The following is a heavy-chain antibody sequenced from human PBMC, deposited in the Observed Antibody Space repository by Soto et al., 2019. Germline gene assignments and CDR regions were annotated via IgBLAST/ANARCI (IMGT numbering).Heavy chain of an antibody. CDR3: ASPRDYYDSSGYYQGAFSAFDI. D-gene: IGHD3-22*01. CDR1: GGTFSSYA. J-gene: IGHJ3*02. Sequence: SVKVSCKASGGTFSSYAISWVRQAPGQGLEWMGGIIPIFGTANYAQKFQGSVTITADESTSTAYMELSSLRSEDTAVYYCASPRDYYDSSGYYQGAFSAFDIW. CDR2: IIPIFGTA. V-gene: IGHV1-69*13.